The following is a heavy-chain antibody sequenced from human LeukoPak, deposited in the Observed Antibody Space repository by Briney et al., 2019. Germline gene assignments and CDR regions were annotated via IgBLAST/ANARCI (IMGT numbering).Heavy chain of an antibody. V-gene: IGHV4-61*05. D-gene: IGHD6-19*01. CDR1: GGSISSSSYY. J-gene: IGHJ2*01. CDR3: ARLSWVAGSYWYFDL. Sequence: MASETLSLTCTVSGGSISSSSYYWTWIRQPPGKGLEWIGYIYYSGRTNYNPSLKSRVTISVDTSKNQFSLKLSSVTAADTAVYYCARLSWVAGSYWYFDLWGRGTLVTVSS. CDR2: IYYSGRT.